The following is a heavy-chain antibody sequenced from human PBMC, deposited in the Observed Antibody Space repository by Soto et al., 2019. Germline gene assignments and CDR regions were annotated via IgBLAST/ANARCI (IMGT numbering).Heavy chain of an antibody. Sequence: QVQLVQSGAEVKKPGASVKVSCKASGGTFSSYAISWVRQAPGQGLEWMGGIIPIFGTANYAQKFQGRVTITAHESTSTAYMELSSQRSEDTPVYYCATESRYCSGGSCYFLPDIDYWGQGTPVTVSS. V-gene: IGHV1-69*12. CDR2: IIPIFGTA. J-gene: IGHJ4*02. CDR3: ATESRYCSGGSCYFLPDIDY. D-gene: IGHD2-15*01. CDR1: GGTFSSYA.